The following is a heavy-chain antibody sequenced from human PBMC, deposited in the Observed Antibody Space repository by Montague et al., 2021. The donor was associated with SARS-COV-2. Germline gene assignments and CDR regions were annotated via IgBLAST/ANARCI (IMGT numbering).Heavy chain of an antibody. J-gene: IGHJ4*02. CDR3: ARGHLSVSMIVVVFTSASYYFDY. CDR2: IKQSGST. D-gene: IGHD3-22*01. Sequence: SETLSLTCAVYGGSFGDDHWSWIRQPPGKGLEWIGDIKQSGSTNYNPSLTSRGTISVDTSTNKYSLKLTSVTAADTAVYFCARGHLSVSMIVVVFTSASYYFDYWGQGAQVTVSS. V-gene: IGHV4-34*01. CDR1: GGSFGDDH.